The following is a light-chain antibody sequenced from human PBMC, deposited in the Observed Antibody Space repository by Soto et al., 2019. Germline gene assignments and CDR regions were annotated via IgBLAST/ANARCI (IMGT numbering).Light chain of an antibody. Sequence: QSVLTQPPSVSAAPGQKVTISCSGTSSNVGINSVAWYQHIAGTAPRLLIYDNTERPSEIPDRFSGSKSGMSATLDITGLQTGDEANYYCGCWDNSPNKVVFGGGTKLTVL. CDR3: GCWDNSPNKVV. V-gene: IGLV1-51*01. J-gene: IGLJ2*01. CDR2: DNT. CDR1: SSNVGINS.